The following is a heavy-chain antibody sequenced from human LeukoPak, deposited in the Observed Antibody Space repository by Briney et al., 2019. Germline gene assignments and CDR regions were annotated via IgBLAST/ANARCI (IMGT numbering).Heavy chain of an antibody. CDR2: IYYSGST. CDR1: GYSISSGYY. J-gene: IGHJ4*02. Sequence: KPSETLSLTCAVSGYSISSGYYWSWIRQPPGKGLEWIGYIYYSGSTNYNPSLKSRVTISVDTSKNQFSLKLSSVTAADTAVYYCARGRWEPDYWGQGTLVTVSS. CDR3: ARGRWEPDY. D-gene: IGHD1-26*01. V-gene: IGHV4-61*01.